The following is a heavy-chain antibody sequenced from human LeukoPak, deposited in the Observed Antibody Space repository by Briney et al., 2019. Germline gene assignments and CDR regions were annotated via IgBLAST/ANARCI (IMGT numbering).Heavy chain of an antibody. V-gene: IGHV1-8*01. Sequence: GASVKVSCKASGYTFTSYDINWVRQATGQGLEWMGWMNPNSGNTGYAQKFQGRVTMTRNTSISTAYMELSRLRSDDTAVYYCARDLLSSSWLPVPVYNWFDPWGQGTLVTVSS. J-gene: IGHJ5*02. CDR1: GYTFTSYD. CDR3: ARDLLSSSWLPVPVYNWFDP. D-gene: IGHD6-13*01. CDR2: MNPNSGNT.